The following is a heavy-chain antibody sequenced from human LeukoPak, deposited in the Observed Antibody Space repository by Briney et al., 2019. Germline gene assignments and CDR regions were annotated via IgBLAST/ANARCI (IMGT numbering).Heavy chain of an antibody. CDR3: ARAGVVPAATSPYYYYGMDV. J-gene: IGHJ6*02. CDR1: GYTFTSYG. D-gene: IGHD2-2*01. Sequence: ASVKVSCKASGYTFTSYGISWVRQAPGQGLEWMGWINPNSGGTNYAQKFQGRVTMTRDTSISTAYMELSRLRSDDTAVYYCARAGVVPAATSPYYYYGMDVWGQGTTVTVSS. V-gene: IGHV1-2*02. CDR2: INPNSGGT.